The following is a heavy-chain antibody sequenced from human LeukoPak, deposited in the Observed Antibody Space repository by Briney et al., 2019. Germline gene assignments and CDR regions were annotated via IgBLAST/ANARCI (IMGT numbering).Heavy chain of an antibody. CDR3: ARDTGRIAVAGPFDY. CDR1: GYTFTSYG. CDR2: ISAYNGNT. Sequence: ASVKVSCKASGYTFTSYGISWVRQAPGQGLEWMGWISAYNGNTNYAQKLQGRVTMTTDTSTSTAYTELRSLRSDDTAVYYCARDTGRIAVAGPFDYWGQGTLVTVSS. J-gene: IGHJ4*02. D-gene: IGHD6-19*01. V-gene: IGHV1-18*01.